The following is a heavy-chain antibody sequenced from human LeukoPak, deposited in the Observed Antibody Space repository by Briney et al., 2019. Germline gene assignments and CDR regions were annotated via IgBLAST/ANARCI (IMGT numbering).Heavy chain of an antibody. CDR1: GGTSSNYA. CDR3: ARAVSYLRGYFDY. D-gene: IGHD3-16*01. V-gene: IGHV1-18*01. CDR2: ISAYNGNT. J-gene: IGHJ4*02. Sequence: ASVKVSCKASGGTSSNYAISWVRQAPGQGLEWMGWISAYNGNTNYAQKLQGRVTMTTDTSTSTAYMELRSLRSDDTAVYYCARAVSYLRGYFDYWGQGTLVTVSS.